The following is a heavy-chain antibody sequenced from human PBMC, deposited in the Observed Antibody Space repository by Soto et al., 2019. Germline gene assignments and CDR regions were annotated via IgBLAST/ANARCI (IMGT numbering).Heavy chain of an antibody. J-gene: IGHJ6*02. CDR2: ISYEGSNT. D-gene: IGHD1-1*01. CDR1: GFTFDTYG. CDR3: ARVTPGNNLYYFSGLDF. V-gene: IGHV3-30-3*01. Sequence: QGHLVESGGGVVQPGKSLRLSCVASGFTFDTYGIHWVRQAPGKGLQWVALISYEGSNTYYADSVRGRFTISRDNSKNALYLQMNTLSPEDTGVYYCARVTPGNNLYYFSGLDFWGQGTSVTVSS.